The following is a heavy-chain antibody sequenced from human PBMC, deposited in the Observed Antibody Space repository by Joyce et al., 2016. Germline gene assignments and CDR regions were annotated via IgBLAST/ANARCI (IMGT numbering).Heavy chain of an antibody. Sequence: EVQLVESGGGLVKPGGSLRLSCAASGFTFSSYSMSWVRQAPGKGREWVSYLSSSSSYIKYTDSVKGRFTISRDNAKNSLYLQMNSLRVEDTAVYYCARSSYTNGIFDYWGQGTLVTVSS. CDR1: GFTFSSYS. CDR3: ARSSYTNGIFDY. CDR2: LSSSSSYI. V-gene: IGHV3-21*01. D-gene: IGHD2-8*01. J-gene: IGHJ4*02.